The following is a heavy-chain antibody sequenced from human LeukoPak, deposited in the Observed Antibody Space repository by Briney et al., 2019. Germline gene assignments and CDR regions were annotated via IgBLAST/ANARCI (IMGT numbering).Heavy chain of an antibody. CDR3: ARGTGPKVVPAATQQSRYNWFDP. CDR2: MNPNSGNT. J-gene: IGHJ5*02. V-gene: IGHV1-8*01. Sequence: GASVKVSCKASGYTFTSYDINWVRQATGQGLEWMGWMNPNSGNTGYAQKFQGRVTMTRNTSISTAYMELSSLRPEDTAVYYCARGTGPKVVPAATQQSRYNWFDPWGQGTLVTVSS. CDR1: GYTFTSYD. D-gene: IGHD2-2*01.